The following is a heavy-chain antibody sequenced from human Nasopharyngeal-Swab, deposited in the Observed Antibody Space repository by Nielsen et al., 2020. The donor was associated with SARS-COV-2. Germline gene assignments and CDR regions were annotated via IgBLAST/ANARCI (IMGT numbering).Heavy chain of an antibody. J-gene: IGHJ6*02. V-gene: IGHV1-2*04. CDR3: ARGGYSSGWPDRYGMDV. CDR2: INPNSGGI. D-gene: IGHD6-19*01. Sequence: ASVKVSCKASGYTFTGYYMHWVRQAPGQGLEWMGWINPNSGGINYAQKFQGWVTMTRDTSISTAYMELSRLRSDDTAVYYCARGGYSSGWPDRYGMDVWGQGTTVTVSS. CDR1: GYTFTGYY.